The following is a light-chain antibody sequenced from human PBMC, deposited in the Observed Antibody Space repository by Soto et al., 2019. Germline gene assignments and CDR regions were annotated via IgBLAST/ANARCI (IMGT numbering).Light chain of an antibody. CDR1: QSVSIIY. Sequence: EIVLTQSLGTLFLSPGERATLSCRASQSVSIIYLAWYQQKPGQAPSLLIYATSSRATGIPDRFSGSGSGTDFTLTISRLESEDFAVYYCQQYNNWPPVTFGQGTKVDIK. CDR2: ATS. J-gene: IGKJ1*01. V-gene: IGKV3-20*01. CDR3: QQYNNWPPVT.